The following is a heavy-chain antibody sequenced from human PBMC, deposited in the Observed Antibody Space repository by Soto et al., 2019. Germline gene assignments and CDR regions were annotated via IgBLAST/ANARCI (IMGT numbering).Heavy chain of an antibody. J-gene: IGHJ6*02. V-gene: IGHV3-33*01. Sequence: QVQLVESGGGVVQPGTSLRLSCAASGFTFSDYGMHWVRQAPGKGLEWVAVIWFDGSNKYYADSVKGRFTISRDNYKTTVDLQMDRRRADDTAVYYCARRRSTVTTAWFYHAMDVWGQGTTVTVSS. CDR3: ARRRSTVTTAWFYHAMDV. D-gene: IGHD4-17*01. CDR2: IWFDGSNK. CDR1: GFTFSDYG.